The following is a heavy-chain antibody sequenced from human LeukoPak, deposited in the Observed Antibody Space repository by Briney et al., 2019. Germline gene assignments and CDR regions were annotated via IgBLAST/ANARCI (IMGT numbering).Heavy chain of an antibody. D-gene: IGHD3-9*01. CDR2: LNWNGAST. J-gene: IGHJ4*02. CDR1: GFTFSSYW. CDR3: ARVFATGPSFDY. Sequence: GGSLRLSCAASGFTFSSYWMSWVRQAPGKGLEWVSGLNWNGASTGYADSVKGRFTISRDNAKNTLYLQMNSLRAEDTAVYYCARVFATGPSFDYWGQGTLVTVSS. V-gene: IGHV3-20*04.